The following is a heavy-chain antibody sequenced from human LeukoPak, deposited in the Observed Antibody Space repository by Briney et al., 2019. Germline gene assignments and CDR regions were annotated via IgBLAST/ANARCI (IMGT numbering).Heavy chain of an antibody. V-gene: IGHV3-53*01. CDR2: IYSGGST. CDR1: GFTVSSNY. J-gene: IGHJ4*02. Sequence: QTGGSLRLSCAASGFTVSSNYMSWVRQAPGKGLEWVSVIYSGGSTYSADSVKGRFTISRDNSKNTLYLQMNSLRAEDTAVYYCARGYSYGYVDYWGQGTLVTVSS. D-gene: IGHD5-18*01. CDR3: ARGYSYGYVDY.